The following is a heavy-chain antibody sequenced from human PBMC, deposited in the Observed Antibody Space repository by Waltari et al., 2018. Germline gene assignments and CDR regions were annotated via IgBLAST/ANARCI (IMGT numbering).Heavy chain of an antibody. CDR2: INHSGST. CDR1: GGSFSGYY. J-gene: IGHJ5*02. CDR3: ARAPAAANWFDP. D-gene: IGHD6-13*01. Sequence: QVQLQQWGAGLLKPSETLSLTCAVYGGSFSGYYWSWIRQPPGKGLEWIGAINHSGSTNYHPSVKSRVTISVDTSKNQFSLKLSSVTAADTAVYYCARAPAAANWFDPWGQGTLVTVSS. V-gene: IGHV4-34*01.